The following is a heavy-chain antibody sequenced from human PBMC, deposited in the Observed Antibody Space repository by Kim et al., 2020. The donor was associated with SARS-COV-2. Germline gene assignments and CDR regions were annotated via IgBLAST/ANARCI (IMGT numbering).Heavy chain of an antibody. V-gene: IGHV4-61*01. CDR1: GGSVSSGSYY. CDR2: IYYSGST. Sequence: SETLSLTCTVSGGSVSSGSYYWSWIRQPPGKGLEWIGYIYYSGSTNYNPSLKSRVTISVDTYKNQFSLKLSSVTAADTSVYYCARGGGWYDILTSYNGNFDYWGQGTLVTVSS. CDR3: ARGGGWYDILTSYNGNFDY. D-gene: IGHD3-9*01. J-gene: IGHJ4*02.